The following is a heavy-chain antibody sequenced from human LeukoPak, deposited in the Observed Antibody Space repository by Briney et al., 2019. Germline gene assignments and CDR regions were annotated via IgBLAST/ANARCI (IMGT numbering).Heavy chain of an antibody. V-gene: IGHV4-39*01. D-gene: IGHD6-13*01. J-gene: IGHJ4*02. CDR2: IYYSGNT. CDR1: GDSISTSNSY. CDR3: ARREWGRQLDYFDY. Sequence: SSETLSLTRTVSGDSISTSNSYWGWIRQPPGKGLEWIGSIYYSGNTYYNVSLKSRVTISVDTSKNQFSLKLTSVTAADTAVYYCARREWGRQLDYFDYWGQGTLVTVSS.